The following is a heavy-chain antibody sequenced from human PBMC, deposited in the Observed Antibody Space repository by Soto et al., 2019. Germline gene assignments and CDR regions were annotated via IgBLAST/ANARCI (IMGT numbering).Heavy chain of an antibody. V-gene: IGHV3-23*01. J-gene: IGHJ3*02. Sequence: RGSLVLACASSVFTFRIYAMGWVRQAPGKGLEWVSTISGSVSSTYHADSVKGRFTISRDKSKNTLYLQMNSLRAEDTAVYYCAKQRSTSCYSCGFDIWGQGTMVTVSS. CDR2: ISGSVSST. D-gene: IGHD2-2*01. CDR3: AKQRSTSCYSCGFDI. CDR1: VFTFRIYA.